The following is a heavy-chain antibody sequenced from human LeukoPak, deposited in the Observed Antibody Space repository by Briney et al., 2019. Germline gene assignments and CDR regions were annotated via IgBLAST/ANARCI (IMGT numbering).Heavy chain of an antibody. Sequence: GASVKVSCKASGYTFTSYGISWVRQAPGQGVEGMGWISAYNGNTNYAQKLQGRVTMTTDTSTSTAYMELRSLRADDTAVYYCARLSSGQSHFDYWGQGTLVTASS. V-gene: IGHV1-18*01. CDR1: GYTFTSYG. CDR2: ISAYNGNT. CDR3: ARLSSGQSHFDY. J-gene: IGHJ4*02. D-gene: IGHD3-22*01.